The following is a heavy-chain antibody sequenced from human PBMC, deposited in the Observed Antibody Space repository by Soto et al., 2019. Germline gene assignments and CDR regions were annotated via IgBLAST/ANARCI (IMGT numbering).Heavy chain of an antibody. Sequence: QVQLVQSGTEVKKPGSSVKVSCKASGGTFSSHAISWVRQAPGQGLEWMGEIIPIFGTTNYAQRLQGRVSITADESTSTAYMELSSLRSEDTAVYYCAGSYKYGSGTFDAFDVWGQGTMVTVSS. CDR3: AGSYKYGSGTFDAFDV. CDR1: GGTFSSHA. D-gene: IGHD3-10*01. CDR2: IIPIFGTT. V-gene: IGHV1-69*01. J-gene: IGHJ3*01.